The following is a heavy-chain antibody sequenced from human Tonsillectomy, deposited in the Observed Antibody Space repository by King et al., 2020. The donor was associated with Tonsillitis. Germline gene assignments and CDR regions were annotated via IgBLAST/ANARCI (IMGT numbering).Heavy chain of an antibody. D-gene: IGHD1-26*01. CDR2: IDYSGTT. Sequence: LQLQESGPGLVKPSETLSLTCTVSGGSISSSRHFWGWIRQPPGKGLEWIGSIDYSGTTYYHPSLESRVTISVDTSKNQFSLKLSSVTAADTAVYYCARHAANSGSYSEYFQHWGQGTLVTVSS. J-gene: IGHJ1*01. CDR1: GGSISSSRHF. V-gene: IGHV4-39*01. CDR3: ARHAANSGSYSEYFQH.